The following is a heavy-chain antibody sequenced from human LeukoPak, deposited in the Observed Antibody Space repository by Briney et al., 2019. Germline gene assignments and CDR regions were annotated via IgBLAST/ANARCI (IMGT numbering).Heavy chain of an antibody. D-gene: IGHD1-26*01. CDR3: TTPIVGATTLAY. V-gene: IGHV3-15*07. CDR1: GFTFSSYA. J-gene: IGHJ4*02. CDR2: IKSKTDGGTT. Sequence: PGRSLRLSCAASGFTFSSYAMHWVRQAPGKGLEWVGRIKSKTDGGTTDYAAPVKGRFTISRDDSKNTLYLQMNSLKTEDTAVYYCTTPIVGATTLAYWGQGTLVTLSS.